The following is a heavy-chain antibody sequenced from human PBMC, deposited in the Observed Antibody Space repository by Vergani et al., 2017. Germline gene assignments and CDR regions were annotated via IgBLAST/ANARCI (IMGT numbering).Heavy chain of an antibody. V-gene: IGHV1-3*01. Sequence: QVQLVQSGAEVKKPGASVKVSCKASGYTFTSYAMHWVRQAPGQRLEWMGWINAGNGNTKYSQKFQGRVTITRDTSASTAYMELSSLRSEDTAVYYCARDRHCSGGSCYSDYYYYGMDVWGQGTTVTVSS. CDR2: INAGNGNT. CDR3: ARDRHCSGGSCYSDYYYYGMDV. J-gene: IGHJ6*02. D-gene: IGHD2-15*01. CDR1: GYTFTSYA.